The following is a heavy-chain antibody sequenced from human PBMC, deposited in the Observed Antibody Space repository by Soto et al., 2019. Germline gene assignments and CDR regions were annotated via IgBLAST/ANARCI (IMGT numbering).Heavy chain of an antibody. CDR1: GGTFSSYA. Sequence: QVQLVQSGAEVKKPGSSVKVSCKASGGTFSSYAISWVRQAPGQGLEWMGGIIPIFGTANYAQKFQGRVTITADKSTSTAYMELGSLRSEDTAVYYCASPVVDTAMYWWFDPWGQGTLVTVSS. CDR3: ASPVVDTAMYWWFDP. J-gene: IGHJ5*02. D-gene: IGHD5-18*01. V-gene: IGHV1-69*06. CDR2: IIPIFGTA.